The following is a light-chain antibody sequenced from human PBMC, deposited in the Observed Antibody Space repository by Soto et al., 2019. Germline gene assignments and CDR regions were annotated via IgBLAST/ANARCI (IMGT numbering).Light chain of an antibody. J-gene: IGLJ2*01. Sequence: HSVLTQPPSVSGAPGQRVTISCTGSSSNIGAGYDVHWYQQLPGTAPKLLIYGNSNRPSGVPDRFSGSKSGTSASLAITGLQAEDEADYYCQSYDSSVSKVVFGGGTMLTVL. CDR2: GNS. V-gene: IGLV1-40*01. CDR1: SSNIGAGYD. CDR3: QSYDSSVSKVV.